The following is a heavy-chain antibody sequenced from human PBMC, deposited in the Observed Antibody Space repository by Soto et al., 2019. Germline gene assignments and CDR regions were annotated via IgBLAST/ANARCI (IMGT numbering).Heavy chain of an antibody. Sequence: SVKVCCKASGGTFSSYAISWVRQAPGQGLEWMGGIIPIFGTANYAQKFQGRVTITADESTSTAYMELSSLRSEDTAVYYCAREYCSGGSCYPEVYYYYYGMDVWGQGTMVTVAS. V-gene: IGHV1-69*13. CDR2: IIPIFGTA. D-gene: IGHD2-15*01. J-gene: IGHJ6*02. CDR1: GGTFSSYA. CDR3: AREYCSGGSCYPEVYYYYYGMDV.